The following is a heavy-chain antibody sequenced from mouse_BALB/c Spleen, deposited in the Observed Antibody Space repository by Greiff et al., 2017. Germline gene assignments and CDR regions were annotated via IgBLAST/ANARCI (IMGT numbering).Heavy chain of an antibody. J-gene: IGHJ4*01. Sequence: EVQRVESGGGLVKLGGSLKLSCAASGFTFSSYYMSWVRQTPEKRLELVAAINSNGGSTYYPDTVKGRFTISRDNAKNTLYLQMSSLKSEDTALYYCASDGYYDYYAMDDWGQGTSVTVSS. D-gene: IGHD2-3*01. CDR3: ASDGYYDYYAMDD. CDR1: GFTFSSYY. V-gene: IGHV5-6-2*01. CDR2: INSNGGST.